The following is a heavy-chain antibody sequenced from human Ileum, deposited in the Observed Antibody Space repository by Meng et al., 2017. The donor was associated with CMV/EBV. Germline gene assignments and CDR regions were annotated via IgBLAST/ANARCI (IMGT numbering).Heavy chain of an antibody. V-gene: IGHV4-59*01. CDR1: GGSISRYY. CDR3: VGFNSRPLDP. Sequence: QVQLQESGPGMVKPSETLSLTCTVSGGSISRYYWSWVRQPPGKGLEWIGYVYYSGVTKYNPSHRIRVSMSVDTSKNQCSLKLTSVTAADTAVYYCVGFNSRPLDPWGQGTLVTVSS. CDR2: VYYSGVT. J-gene: IGHJ5*02. D-gene: IGHD6-13*01.